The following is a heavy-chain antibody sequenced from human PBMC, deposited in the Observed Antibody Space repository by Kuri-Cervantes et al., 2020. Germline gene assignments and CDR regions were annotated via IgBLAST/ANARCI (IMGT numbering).Heavy chain of an antibody. CDR1: GGSISSYY. D-gene: IGHD2-15*01. V-gene: IGHV4-59*12. J-gene: IGHJ1*01. CDR3: AKDQVVYF. CDR2: IYYSGST. Sequence: SETLSLTCTVSGGSISSYYWSWIRQPPGKGLEWIGYIYYSGSTNYNPSLKSRVTISVDTSKNQFSLKLSSVTAADTAVYYCAKDQVVYFWGQGTLVTVSS.